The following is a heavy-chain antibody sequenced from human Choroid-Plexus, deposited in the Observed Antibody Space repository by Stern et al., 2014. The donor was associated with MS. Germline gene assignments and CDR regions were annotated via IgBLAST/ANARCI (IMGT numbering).Heavy chain of an antibody. CDR1: GFTFGSCA. Sequence: VQLVESGGGVVQPGRPLRLSCVASGFTFGSCAMPWVRQAPGQRLECVAGVSYDGSNKDYADSVKGRFTIARDKSQNTLYMQMSSLRPEDTAVYYCAKDRQYLTYFFDHWGQGSLVTVSS. V-gene: IGHV3-30*18. J-gene: IGHJ5*02. D-gene: IGHD2/OR15-2a*01. CDR2: VSYDGSNK. CDR3: AKDRQYLTYFFDH.